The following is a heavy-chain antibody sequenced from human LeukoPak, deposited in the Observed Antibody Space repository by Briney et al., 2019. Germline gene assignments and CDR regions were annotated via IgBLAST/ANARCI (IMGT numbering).Heavy chain of an antibody. V-gene: IGHV3-21*01. CDR3: ARDPGPAAATS. CDR1: GFTFSSYN. Sequence: GGSLRLSCAASGFTFSSYNMNWVRQAPGKGLEWVSSIISSGTYMYYADSVKGRFTISRDNAKNSLYLQMNSLRVEDTAVYYCARDPGPAAATSWGQGTLVTVSS. J-gene: IGHJ5*02. D-gene: IGHD6-13*01. CDR2: IISSGTYM.